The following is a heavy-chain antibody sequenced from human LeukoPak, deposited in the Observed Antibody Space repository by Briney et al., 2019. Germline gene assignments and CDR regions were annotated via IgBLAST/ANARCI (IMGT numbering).Heavy chain of an antibody. Sequence: GGSLRLSCAASGFTFSSYEMNWVRQAPGKGLEYVSAISSNGGSTYYADSVKGRFTISRDNSKNTLYLQMSSLRAEDTAVYYCVRSTVTHSFDYWGQGTLVTVSS. J-gene: IGHJ4*02. CDR1: GFTFSSYE. CDR3: VRSTVTHSFDY. V-gene: IGHV3-64D*06. D-gene: IGHD4-17*01. CDR2: ISSNGGST.